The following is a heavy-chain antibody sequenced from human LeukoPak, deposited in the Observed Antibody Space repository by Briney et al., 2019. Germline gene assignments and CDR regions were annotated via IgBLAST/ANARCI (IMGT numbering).Heavy chain of an antibody. Sequence: QTGGSLRLSCAASGFTFSSYSMNWVRQAPGKGLEWVANIKQDGSEKYYVDSVKGRFTISRDNAKNSLYLQMNSLRAEDTAVYYCARDGGCSSTSCNYMDVWGKGTTVTISS. CDR2: IKQDGSEK. CDR3: ARDGGCSSTSCNYMDV. V-gene: IGHV3-7*01. D-gene: IGHD2-2*01. J-gene: IGHJ6*03. CDR1: GFTFSSYS.